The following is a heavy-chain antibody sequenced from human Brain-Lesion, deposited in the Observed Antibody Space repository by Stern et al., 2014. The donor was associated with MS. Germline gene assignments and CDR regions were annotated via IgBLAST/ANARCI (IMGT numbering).Heavy chain of an antibody. Sequence: QVQLVQSGAEVKKPGASVKVSCKASGYIFTGYYLHGVRQAPGQGLEWKGWVNPYRHNTDYAHTFQGRITMTGDTSDSTAYMELSSLRSGDTAVYYCVRDLSKSNFWSGSNYYAMDVWGQGTTVIVS. CDR2: VNPYRHNT. CDR3: VRDLSKSNFWSGSNYYAMDV. J-gene: IGHJ6*02. CDR1: GYIFTGYY. D-gene: IGHD3-3*01. V-gene: IGHV1-2*02.